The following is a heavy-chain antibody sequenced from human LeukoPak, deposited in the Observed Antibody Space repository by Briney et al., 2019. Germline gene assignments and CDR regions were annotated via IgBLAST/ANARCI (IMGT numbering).Heavy chain of an antibody. CDR1: GGSISSYY. CDR3: ARDSSGSGVKYYYYGMDV. Sequence: ASETLSLTCTVSGGSISSYYWSWIRQPPGKGLEWIGYIYYSGSTNYNPSLKSRVTISVDTSKNQFSLKLSSVTAADTAVYYCARDSSGSGVKYYYYGMDVWGQGTTVTVSS. V-gene: IGHV4-59*01. D-gene: IGHD3-22*01. CDR2: IYYSGST. J-gene: IGHJ6*02.